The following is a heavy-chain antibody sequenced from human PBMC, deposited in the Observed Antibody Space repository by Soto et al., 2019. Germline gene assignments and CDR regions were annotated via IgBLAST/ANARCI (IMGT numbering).Heavy chain of an antibody. D-gene: IGHD3-10*01. V-gene: IGHV3-74*01. CDR3: VSVGNNYYYGSGSYDY. CDR2: VKGDGTMT. CDR1: GFTFSDHW. Sequence: GGSLRLSCVASGFTFSDHWIHWVRQPPGKGLVWVSRVKGDGTMTDYADSVKGRFTISRDNAKNTLYLQMDSLRAEDTAVYYCVSVGNNYYYGSGSYDYWGQGALVTVFS. J-gene: IGHJ4*02.